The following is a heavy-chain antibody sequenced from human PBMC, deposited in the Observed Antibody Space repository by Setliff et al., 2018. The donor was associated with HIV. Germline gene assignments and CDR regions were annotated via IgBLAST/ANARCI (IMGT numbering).Heavy chain of an antibody. V-gene: IGHV3-30*03. CDR2: LSFDGSNK. D-gene: IGHD6-13*01. CDR3: ARGRMGYSSSWYAGGNI. CDR1: GFTFSSYS. J-gene: IGHJ3*02. Sequence: GSLRLSCAASGFTFSSYSMNWVRQAPGKGLEWVSVLSFDGSNKYYADSVKGRFTISRDISKNTLYLQMNSLRAEDTAMYYCARGRMGYSSSWYAGGNIWGQGTMVTVSS.